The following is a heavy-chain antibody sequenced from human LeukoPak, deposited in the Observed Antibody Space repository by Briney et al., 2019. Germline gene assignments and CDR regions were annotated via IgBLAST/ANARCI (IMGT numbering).Heavy chain of an antibody. D-gene: IGHD3-3*02. CDR2: ISVSGDNT. Sequence: PGGSLRLSCAASGFTFSSCSMSWVRQGPGKGPEWVSSISVSGDNTYYADSLKGRFTISRDNSKNTLYLQMNSLRAEDTAVYYCAKEPSIGVPIRDYWGQGTLVTVFS. V-gene: IGHV3-23*01. J-gene: IGHJ4*02. CDR3: AKEPSIGVPIRDY. CDR1: GFTFSSCS.